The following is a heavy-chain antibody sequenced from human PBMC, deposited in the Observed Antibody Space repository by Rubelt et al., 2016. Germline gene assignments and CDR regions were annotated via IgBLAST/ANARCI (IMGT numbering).Heavy chain of an antibody. CDR2: ISAYNGNT. CDR1: GYTFTSYG. Sequence: VKVSCKASGYTFTSYGISWVRQAPGQGLEWMGWISAYNGNTNYAQKLQGRVTMTTDTSTSTAYMELRSLRSEDTAVYYCAREQLGSSSWIYYYYGMDVWGQGTTVTVSS. V-gene: IGHV1-18*01. J-gene: IGHJ6*02. D-gene: IGHD6-13*01. CDR3: AREQLGSSSWIYYYYGMDV.